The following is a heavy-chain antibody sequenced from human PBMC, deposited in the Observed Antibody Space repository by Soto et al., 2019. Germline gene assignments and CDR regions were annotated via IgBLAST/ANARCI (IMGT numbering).Heavy chain of an antibody. CDR3: ARVGVEYCSSTSCYPYYYYGMDV. CDR2: INSDGSST. J-gene: IGHJ6*02. D-gene: IGHD2-2*01. V-gene: IGHV3-74*01. Sequence: EVQLVESGGGLVQPGGSLRLSCAASGFTFSSYWMLWVRQAPGKGLVWVSRINSDGSSTSYADSVKGRFTISRDNAKNTLYLQMNSLRAEDTAVYYCARVGVEYCSSTSCYPYYYYGMDVWGQGTTVTVSS. CDR1: GFTFSSYW.